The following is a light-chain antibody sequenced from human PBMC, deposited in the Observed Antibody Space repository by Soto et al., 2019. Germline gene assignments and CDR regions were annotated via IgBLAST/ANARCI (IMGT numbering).Light chain of an antibody. J-gene: IGKJ2*01. Sequence: DIVTTQSPDSLAVSLGERATINCKSSQSVLYTSNNKNYLAWYQQKPGQPPKLLIYWASTRESGVPDRFSGSGSGTDFTLTISSLQAEDVAVYFCHQYYNSHTFGQGTKLEIK. CDR2: WAS. V-gene: IGKV4-1*01. CDR1: QSVLYTSNNKNY. CDR3: HQYYNSHT.